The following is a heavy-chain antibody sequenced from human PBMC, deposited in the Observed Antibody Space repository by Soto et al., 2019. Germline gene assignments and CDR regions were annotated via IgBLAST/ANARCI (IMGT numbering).Heavy chain of an antibody. CDR3: ARGVVVVPAATQGYYYYYYGMDV. D-gene: IGHD2-2*01. CDR2: TYYRSKWYN. CDR1: GDSVSSNSAA. V-gene: IGHV6-1*01. J-gene: IGHJ6*02. Sequence: SKTLSLTCAISGDSVSSNSAAWNWIRQSPSRGLEWLGRTYYRSKWYNDYAVSVKSRITINPDTSKNQFSLQLNSVTPEDTAVYYCARGVVVVPAATQGYYYYYYGMDVWGQGTTVTVSS.